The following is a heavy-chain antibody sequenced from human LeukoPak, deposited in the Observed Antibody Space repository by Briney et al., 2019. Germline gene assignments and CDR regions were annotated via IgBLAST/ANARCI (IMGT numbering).Heavy chain of an antibody. CDR3: ARHLGGSYYAGAFDI. CDR1: GGSIRSYY. J-gene: IGHJ3*02. V-gene: IGHV4-59*01. CDR2: IYYSGST. D-gene: IGHD1-26*01. Sequence: SETLSLTCTVSGGSIRSYYWTWIRQPPGKGLEWIGYIYYSGSTNYNPSLKSRVTISVDTSKNQFSLKLSSVTAADTAVYYCARHLGGSYYAGAFDIWGQGTMVTVSS.